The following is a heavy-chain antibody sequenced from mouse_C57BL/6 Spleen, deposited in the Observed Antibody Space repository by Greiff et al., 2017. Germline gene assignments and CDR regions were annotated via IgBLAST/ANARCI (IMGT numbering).Heavy chain of an antibody. CDR1: GYAFSSSW. D-gene: IGHD3-1*01. CDR3: ARWGLSESMDY. J-gene: IGHJ4*01. V-gene: IGHV1-82*01. CDR2: IYPGDGDT. Sequence: QVQLQQSGPELVKPGASVKISCKASGYAFSSSWMNWVKQRPGKGLEWSGRIYPGDGDTNYNGKFKGKATLTADKSSSTAYMQLSSLTSEDSAVYFCARWGLSESMDYWGQGTSVTVSS.